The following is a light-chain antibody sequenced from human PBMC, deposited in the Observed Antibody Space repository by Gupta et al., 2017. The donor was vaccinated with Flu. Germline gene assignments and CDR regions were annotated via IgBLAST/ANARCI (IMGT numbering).Light chain of an antibody. CDR3: QQDNAYSRT. V-gene: IGKV1-5*03. Sequence: DIQMTQSPSTLSASVGDRVTITCRASQSIGAWLAWYQQKPGKAPKLLIYQASILQSGVPLRFSGSGSGTEFTLTIHSLQPDDFASYYCQQDNAYSRTFGQGTKVEIK. CDR2: QAS. CDR1: QSIGAW. J-gene: IGKJ1*01.